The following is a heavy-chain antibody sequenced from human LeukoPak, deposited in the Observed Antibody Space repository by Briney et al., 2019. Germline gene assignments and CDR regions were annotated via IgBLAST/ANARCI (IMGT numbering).Heavy chain of an antibody. CDR1: GGSISRYY. V-gene: IGHV4-59*01. CDR3: ATYCSSTSCYGSFDY. Sequence: SETLSLTCTVSGGSISRYYWSWIRQPPGKGLEWIGYIYYSGSTNYNPSLKSRVTISVDTSKNQFSLKLSSVTAADTAVYYCATYCSSTSCYGSFDYWGQGTLVTVSS. D-gene: IGHD2-2*01. CDR2: IYYSGST. J-gene: IGHJ4*02.